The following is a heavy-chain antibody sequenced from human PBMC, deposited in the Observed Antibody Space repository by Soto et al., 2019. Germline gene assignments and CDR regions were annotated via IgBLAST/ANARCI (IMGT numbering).Heavy chain of an antibody. V-gene: IGHV4-34*02. CDR2: ISHDGGT. Sequence: QVQLQQWGAGLLRPSETLSLTCAFYGGSFDDFYWSWVRQSPEKGLGWVGEISHDGGTNYSPSLASRVSISVDTSKNQFSLHLRSVTAADTGLYYCARGQLVWYGDLTPYHRDMDVWGQGTTVTVSS. D-gene: IGHD3-10*01. CDR3: ARGQLVWYGDLTPYHRDMDV. J-gene: IGHJ6*02. CDR1: GGSFDDFY.